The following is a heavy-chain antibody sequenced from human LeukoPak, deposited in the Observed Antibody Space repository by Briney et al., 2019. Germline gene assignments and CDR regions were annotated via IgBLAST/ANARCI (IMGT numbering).Heavy chain of an antibody. D-gene: IGHD2-15*01. CDR1: GGSIRSY. J-gene: IGHJ6*03. CDR3: ARCDYGCSGGSCYSGYYYYYMDV. CDR2: IYGSGST. Sequence: SETLSLTCTVSGGSIRSYWSWIRQPAGKGLEWIGRIYGSGSTDYNPSLKSRVTMSIDTSKNQFSLNLISVTAADTAVYYCARCDYGCSGGSCYSGYYYYYMDVWGKGTTVTISS. V-gene: IGHV4-4*07.